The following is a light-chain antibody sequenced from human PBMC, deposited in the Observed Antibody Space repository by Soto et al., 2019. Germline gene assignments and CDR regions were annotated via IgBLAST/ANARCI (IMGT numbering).Light chain of an antibody. Sequence: QSVLTQPPSVSEAPRQRVTISCSGSSSNIGNNAENWYQQLPGKAPKFLIYYDDLLPSGVSDRFSGSKSGTSASLAIIGLQSEVEADYYCAAWDDRLNGPLFGGGTQLTVL. CDR1: SSNIGNNA. CDR3: AAWDDRLNGPL. CDR2: YDD. V-gene: IGLV1-36*01. J-gene: IGLJ2*01.